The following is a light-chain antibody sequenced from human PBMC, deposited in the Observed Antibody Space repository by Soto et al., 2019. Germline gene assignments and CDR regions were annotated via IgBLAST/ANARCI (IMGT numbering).Light chain of an antibody. V-gene: IGKV4-1*01. CDR2: WAS. J-gene: IGKJ5*01. CDR1: QSVLYSSNNNNY. Sequence: DIVTTQSPDSLAVSLGERATINCTSSQSVLYSSNNNNYIAWYQQKPGQPPKLIIYWASTQESGVPSRFRGSGSGTDFTFTISRLQPEDIATYYCQHYENLPTFGQGTRLENK. CDR3: QHYENLPT.